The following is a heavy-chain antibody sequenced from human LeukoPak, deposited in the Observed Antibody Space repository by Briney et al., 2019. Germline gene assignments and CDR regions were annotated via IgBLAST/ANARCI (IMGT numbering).Heavy chain of an antibody. CDR3: AKVGWGCSGGSCYYFDY. CDR2: ISGSGGST. V-gene: IGHV3-23*01. J-gene: IGHJ4*02. D-gene: IGHD2-15*01. CDR1: GFTLSSYA. Sequence: GRSLRLSCAASGFTLSSYAMSWVRQAPGKGLEWASAISGSGGSTYYADSVKGRFTISRDNSKNTLYLQMNSLRAEDTDVYYCAKVGWGCSGGSCYYFDYWGQGTLVTVSS.